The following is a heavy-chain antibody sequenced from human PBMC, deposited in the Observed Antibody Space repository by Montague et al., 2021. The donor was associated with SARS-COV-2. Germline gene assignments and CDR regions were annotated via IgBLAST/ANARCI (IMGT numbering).Heavy chain of an antibody. CDR3: ARDPYYGILTGYYNY. CDR2: ISSSSSYI. V-gene: IGHV3-21*01. J-gene: IGHJ4*02. D-gene: IGHD3-9*01. CDR1: GFTFSSYS. Sequence: SLRLSCAASGFTFSSYSMNWVRQAPGKGLEWVSSISSSSSYIYYADSVKGRFTISRDNAKNSLYLQMNSLRAEDTAVYYCARDPYYGILTGYYNYWGQGTLVTVSS.